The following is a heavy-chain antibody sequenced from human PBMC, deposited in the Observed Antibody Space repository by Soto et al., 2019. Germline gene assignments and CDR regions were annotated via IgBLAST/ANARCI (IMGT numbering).Heavy chain of an antibody. Sequence: GGSLRLSCAASGFTFSSYAMSWVRQAPGKGLEWVSAISGSGGSTYYADSVKGRFTISRDNSKNTLYLQMNSLRAEGTAVYYCAKFRPQFLLYGMDVWGQGTTVTSP. CDR1: GFTFSSYA. CDR2: ISGSGGST. D-gene: IGHD2-15*01. CDR3: AKFRPQFLLYGMDV. V-gene: IGHV3-23*01. J-gene: IGHJ6*02.